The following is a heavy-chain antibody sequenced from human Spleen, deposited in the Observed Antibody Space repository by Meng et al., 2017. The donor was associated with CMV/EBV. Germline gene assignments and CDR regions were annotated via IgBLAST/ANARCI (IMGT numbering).Heavy chain of an antibody. J-gene: IGHJ4*02. Sequence: ASGYNFTDYYIHWVRQAPGQGLEWMGRINPNSGGAHYAQKFQGRVTMTRDTSISTAYMELSRLRSDDTAVYYCARGGAYSGYDSIDYWGQGTLVTVSS. V-gene: IGHV1-2*06. CDR1: GYNFTDYY. CDR3: ARGGAYSGYDSIDY. CDR2: INPNSGGA. D-gene: IGHD5-12*01.